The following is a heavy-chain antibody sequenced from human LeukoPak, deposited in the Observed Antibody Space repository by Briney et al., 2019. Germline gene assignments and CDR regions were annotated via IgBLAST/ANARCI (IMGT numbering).Heavy chain of an antibody. D-gene: IGHD3-22*01. CDR2: ISYDGSNK. CDR3: AKVGHYYDSSGYSDY. Sequence: HSGGSLRLSCAASGFTFSSYGMHWVRQAPGKGLEWVAVISYDGSNKYYADSVKGRFTISRDNSKNTLYLQMNSLRAEDTAVYYCAKVGHYYDSSGYSDYWGQGTLVTVSS. V-gene: IGHV3-30*18. J-gene: IGHJ4*02. CDR1: GFTFSSYG.